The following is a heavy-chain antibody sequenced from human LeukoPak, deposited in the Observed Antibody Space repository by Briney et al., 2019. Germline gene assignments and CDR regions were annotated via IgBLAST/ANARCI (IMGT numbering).Heavy chain of an antibody. CDR2: IGRRDNNR. D-gene: IGHD6-19*01. CDR3: AKEHSSGWPNLDS. V-gene: IGHV3-43*01. Sequence: GGSLRLSCAASGFTFDRYTIHWVRQAPGKGLEWVSLIGRRDNNRYYADSVRGRFTISRDNSKNSLYLQMSSLRTEDTALYYCAKEHSSGWPNLDSWDRRTLVTVSS. CDR1: GFTFDRYT. J-gene: IGHJ4*02.